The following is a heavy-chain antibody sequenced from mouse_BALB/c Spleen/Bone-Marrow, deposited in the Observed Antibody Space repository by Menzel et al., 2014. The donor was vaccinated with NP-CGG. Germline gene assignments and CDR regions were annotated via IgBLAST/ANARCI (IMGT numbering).Heavy chain of an antibody. CDR3: ARWGSSSCYFDY. Sequence: EVQLVESGGGLVQPGGSRKLSCAASGFTFSSFAMHWVRQAPEKGLEWVAYISSGSSTIYYADTVMGRFTISRDNLKNTQFLLMTSLRSEDAAKYYVARWGSSSCYFDYGGQGTARTVSS. CDR2: ISSGSSTI. J-gene: IGHJ2*01. D-gene: IGHD1-1*01. V-gene: IGHV5-17*02. CDR1: GFTFSSFA.